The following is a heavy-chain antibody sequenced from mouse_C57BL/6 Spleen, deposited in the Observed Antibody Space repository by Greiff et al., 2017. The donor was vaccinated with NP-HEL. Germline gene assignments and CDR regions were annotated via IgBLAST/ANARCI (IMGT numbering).Heavy chain of an antibody. D-gene: IGHD1-1*01. CDR1: GFTFSDSG. J-gene: IGHJ4*01. CDR3: AKVYYGSSHYAMDY. V-gene: IGHV5-17*01. Sequence: EVKLVESGGGLVKPGGSLKLSCAASGFTFSDSGMHWVRQAPEKGLEWVAYISSGSSTIYYADTVKGRFTISRDNAKNTLFLQMTSLRSEDTAMYYCAKVYYGSSHYAMDYWGQGTSVTVSS. CDR2: ISSGSSTI.